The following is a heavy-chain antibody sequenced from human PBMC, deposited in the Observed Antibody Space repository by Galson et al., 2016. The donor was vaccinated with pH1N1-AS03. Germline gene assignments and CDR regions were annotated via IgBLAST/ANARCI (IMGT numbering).Heavy chain of an antibody. CDR1: GYSISSAYSISSAYY. CDR2: IFHSGSP. V-gene: IGHV4-38-2*01. Sequence: SETLSLTCAVSGYSISSAYSISSAYYWGWIRQTPGKGLEWIGTIFHSGSPFYNPSLKNRVTISVDTSKNQFSLKLFSVTAADTAVYYCARLKINDILSGYLYDYWGQGSLVTVSS. D-gene: IGHD3-9*01. J-gene: IGHJ4*02. CDR3: ARLKINDILSGYLYDY.